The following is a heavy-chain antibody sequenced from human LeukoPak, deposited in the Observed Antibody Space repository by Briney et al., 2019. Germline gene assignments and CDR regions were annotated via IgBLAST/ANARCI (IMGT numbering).Heavy chain of an antibody. D-gene: IGHD5-12*01. CDR3: AKDVKFSWPFYFDY. J-gene: IGHJ4*02. CDR1: GFTFSSYW. V-gene: IGHV3-30*18. Sequence: GGSLRLSCAASGFTFSSYWMHWVRQAPGKGLEWLAFVSYDGSKKYYSDSVKGRFTISRDNSKNTLFLQMSSLRAEDTAVYSCAKDVKFSWPFYFDYWGQGILVTVSS. CDR2: VSYDGSKK.